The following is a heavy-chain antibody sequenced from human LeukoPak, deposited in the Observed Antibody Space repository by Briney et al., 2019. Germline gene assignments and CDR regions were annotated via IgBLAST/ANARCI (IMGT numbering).Heavy chain of an antibody. CDR1: GFTFSSYN. D-gene: IGHD1-1*01. CDR3: ASGAWIFDY. Sequence: PGGSLRLSCAASGFTFSSYNMNWVRQAPGKGLKWVSSISSSSSYIYYANSVEGRFTISRDNAKNSLYLQMNSLRAEDTAVYYCASGAWIFDYWGQGTLVTVSS. J-gene: IGHJ4*02. V-gene: IGHV3-21*01. CDR2: ISSSSSYI.